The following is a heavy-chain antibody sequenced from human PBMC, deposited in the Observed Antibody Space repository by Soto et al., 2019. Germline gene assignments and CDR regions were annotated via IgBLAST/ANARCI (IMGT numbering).Heavy chain of an antibody. V-gene: IGHV3-73*01. J-gene: IGHJ4*02. D-gene: IGHD3-22*01. CDR1: GFIFSDSG. CDR3: SGQYFDGSNYYQPDY. Sequence: GGSLRLSCAASGFIFSDSGIHWVRQASGKGLQWVANIRCKADSYATAYAASVTGRLTISRDDSQNTADLQVNSLKNEYRALYDCSGQYFDGSNYYQPDYWGRGTLVTVS. CDR2: IRCKADSYAT.